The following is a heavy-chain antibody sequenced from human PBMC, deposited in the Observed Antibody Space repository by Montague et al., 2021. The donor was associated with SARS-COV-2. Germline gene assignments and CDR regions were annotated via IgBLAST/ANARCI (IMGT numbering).Heavy chain of an antibody. D-gene: IGHD3-10*01. J-gene: IGHJ6*03. CDR1: GGSVSSSPYY. V-gene: IGHV4-39*01. Sequence: SETRSLTCTVSGGSVSSSPYYWGWIRQPPGRGLEWVGSISYSGRTYFSPSLKSRLTISVDSSENQFSLRLSSVTAADTAVYYCASSYYYGSGTYAYNYYMDVWGKGTTVTVSS. CDR3: ASSYYYGSGTYAYNYYMDV. CDR2: ISYSGRT.